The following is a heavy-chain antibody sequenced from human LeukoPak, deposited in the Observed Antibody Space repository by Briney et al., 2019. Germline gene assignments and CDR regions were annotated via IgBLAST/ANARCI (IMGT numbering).Heavy chain of an antibody. J-gene: IGHJ4*02. D-gene: IGHD4-17*01. V-gene: IGHV1-2*02. Sequence: GASVKVSCKASGYTFTGYYMHWVRQAPGQGLEWMGWINPNSGGTNYAQKFQGRVTMTRDTSTSTVYMELSSLRSEDTAVYYCARIRTAVTTLDYWGQGTLLTVSS. CDR1: GYTFTGYY. CDR2: INPNSGGT. CDR3: ARIRTAVTTLDY.